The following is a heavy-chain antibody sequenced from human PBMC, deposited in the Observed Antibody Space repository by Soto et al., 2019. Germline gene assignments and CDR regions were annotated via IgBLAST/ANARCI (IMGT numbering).Heavy chain of an antibody. CDR3: ARGSAVATRAPLVS. Sequence: EVQLLESGGGLVQPGGSLGLSCAASGFTFGSYAMSWVRQAPGKGLEWVSATSGTGGSTYYADSVKGRFTISRDNPKNTLYLQMNSLSAEDTATYYCARGSAVATRAPLVSWGQGSLVTVSS. D-gene: IGHD5-12*01. CDR2: TSGTGGST. J-gene: IGHJ5*02. V-gene: IGHV3-23*01. CDR1: GFTFGSYA.